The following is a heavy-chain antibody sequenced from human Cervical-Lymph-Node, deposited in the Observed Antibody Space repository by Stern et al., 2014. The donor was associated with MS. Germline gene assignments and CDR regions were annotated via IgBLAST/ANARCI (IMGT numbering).Heavy chain of an antibody. J-gene: IGHJ4*02. CDR3: ARGSAGIGILYY. CDR1: GFTVSSNY. Sequence: EVQLVESGGGLIQPGGSLRLSCGASGFTVSSNYMSWVRQAPGKGLEWVSLIYSDGSTYYRDSVKGRFTVSRGDSKNTLYLQMNNLTAGDTAMYYCARGSAGIGILYYWGQGAPVTVSS. CDR2: IYSDGST. V-gene: IGHV3-53*01. D-gene: IGHD3-3*02.